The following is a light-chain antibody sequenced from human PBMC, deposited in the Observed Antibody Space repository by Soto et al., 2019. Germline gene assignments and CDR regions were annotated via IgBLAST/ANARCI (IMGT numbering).Light chain of an antibody. CDR2: GTS. Sequence: EIVMTQSPAALSVSPGDRATLSCRASQSVSSNLAWYQQKPGRAPRLLIYGTSARATGIPARFSGSGSGTEFTLTISSLQSEDFAVYYCQQYNDWPRTFGQGTKVDIK. CDR1: QSVSSN. V-gene: IGKV3-15*01. CDR3: QQYNDWPRT. J-gene: IGKJ1*01.